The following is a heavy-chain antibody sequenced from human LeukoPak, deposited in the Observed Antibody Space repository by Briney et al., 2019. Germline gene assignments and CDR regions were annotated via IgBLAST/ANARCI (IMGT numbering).Heavy chain of an antibody. J-gene: IGHJ4*02. Sequence: GASVKVSCKASGYTFTSYDINWVRQATGQGLEWMGWMNPNSGDTGYAQKFQGRVTMTRNTSISTAYMELSSLRSEDTAVYYCARGGYGYKEYYFDYWGQGTLVTVSS. D-gene: IGHD5-24*01. V-gene: IGHV1-8*01. CDR2: MNPNSGDT. CDR3: ARGGYGYKEYYFDY. CDR1: GYTFTSYD.